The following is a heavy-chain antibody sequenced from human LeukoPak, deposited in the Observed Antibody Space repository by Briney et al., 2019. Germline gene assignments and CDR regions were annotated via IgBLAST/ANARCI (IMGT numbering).Heavy chain of an antibody. D-gene: IGHD3-9*01. J-gene: IGHJ3*02. CDR3: ARERVLRYFDWSSGMGAFDI. CDR1: GFTFSGSA. CDR2: IRSKANSYAT. V-gene: IGHV3-73*01. Sequence: GGSLRLSCAASGFTFSGSAMHWVRQASGKGLEWVGRIRSKANSYATAYAASVKGRFTISRDDSKNTAYLQMNSLKTEDTAVYYCARERVLRYFDWSSGMGAFDIWGQGTMVTVSS.